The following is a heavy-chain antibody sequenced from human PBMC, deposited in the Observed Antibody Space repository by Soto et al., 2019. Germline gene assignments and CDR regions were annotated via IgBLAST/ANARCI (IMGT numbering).Heavy chain of an antibody. J-gene: IGHJ4*02. V-gene: IGHV3-30*18. CDR1: GFTFNNYA. Sequence: QVQLVESGGGVVQPGRSLRLSCVASGFTFNNYAFHWVRQAPGTGLEWVAVISNDGSDKYYADSVKGRFTISRDSSKNTRHLQRDSLRAEDTAVYYWAKVRLAPAKPVSFDSGGQGSLGTVSS. D-gene: IGHD2-2*01. CDR3: AKVRLAPAKPVSFDS. CDR2: ISNDGSDK.